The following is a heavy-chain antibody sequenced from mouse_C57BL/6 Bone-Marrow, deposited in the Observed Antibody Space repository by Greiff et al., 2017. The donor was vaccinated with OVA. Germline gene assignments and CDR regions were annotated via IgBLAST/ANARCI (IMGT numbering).Heavy chain of an antibody. J-gene: IGHJ3*01. CDR1: GYTFTSYW. CDR2: IDPSDSYT. Sequence: QVQLQQPGAELVMPGASVKLSCKASGYTFTSYWMHWVKQRPGQGLEWIGEIDPSDSYTNYNQKFKGKSTLTVDKSSSTAYMQLSSLTSEDSAVYYCARGALRGFFDDWGQGTLVTVSA. CDR3: ARGALRGFFDD. V-gene: IGHV1-69*01. D-gene: IGHD1-1*01.